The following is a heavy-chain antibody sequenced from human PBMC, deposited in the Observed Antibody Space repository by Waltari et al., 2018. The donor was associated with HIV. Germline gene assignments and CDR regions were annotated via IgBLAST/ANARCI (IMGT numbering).Heavy chain of an antibody. D-gene: IGHD3-16*01. CDR3: ARSLTSRPGYGGVMAF. CDR1: GYTFTNHD. V-gene: IGHV1-8*01. Sequence: QVQLVQSGAEVKKPGASVKVSCRTSGYTFTNHDIHWVRQAAGQGLEWMGRMNPNSGNTGFAQNFQGRVTMTRNSSISTAYMELRSLKSEDTALYYCARSLTSRPGYGGVMAFWGQGSLVTVSS. CDR2: MNPNSGNT. J-gene: IGHJ4*02.